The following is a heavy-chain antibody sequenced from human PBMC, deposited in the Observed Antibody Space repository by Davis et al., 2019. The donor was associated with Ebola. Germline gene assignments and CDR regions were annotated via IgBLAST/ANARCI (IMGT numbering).Heavy chain of an antibody. J-gene: IGHJ6*02. D-gene: IGHD4-17*01. Sequence: HTGGSLRLSCAASGFTFSSYWMHWVRQAPGKGLVWVSRINSDGSSTSYADSVKGRFTISRDNAKNSLYLQMNSLRAEDTAVYYCARDALRYGDYLLYYYGMDVWGQGTTVTVSS. CDR2: INSDGSST. CDR1: GFTFSSYW. V-gene: IGHV3-74*01. CDR3: ARDALRYGDYLLYYYGMDV.